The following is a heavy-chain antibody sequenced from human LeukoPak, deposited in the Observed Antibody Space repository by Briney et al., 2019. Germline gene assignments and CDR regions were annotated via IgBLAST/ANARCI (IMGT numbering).Heavy chain of an antibody. CDR1: GFTFSSYG. V-gene: IGHV3-33*06. D-gene: IGHD2-15*01. Sequence: PGRSLRLSCAASGFTFSSYGMHWVRQAPGKGLEWVAVIWYDGSNKYYADSVKGRFTISRDNSKNTLYLRMNSLRAEDTAVYYCAKGSLVAALGGSWGQGTLVTVSS. CDR3: AKGSLVAALGGS. CDR2: IWYDGSNK. J-gene: IGHJ4*02.